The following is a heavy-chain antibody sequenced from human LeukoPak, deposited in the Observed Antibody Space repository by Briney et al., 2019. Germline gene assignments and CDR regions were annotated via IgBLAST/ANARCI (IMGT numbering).Heavy chain of an antibody. Sequence: GGSLRLSCAASGFTFSSYAMSWVRQAPGKGLEWVSRINTDGSSTSYADSVKGRFTISRDDAKNTLYLQMNSLRADDTAVYYCARVMGSTSVDYWGQGTLVTVSS. J-gene: IGHJ4*02. V-gene: IGHV3-74*01. CDR1: GFTFSSYA. CDR3: ARVMGSTSVDY. D-gene: IGHD2-2*01. CDR2: INTDGSST.